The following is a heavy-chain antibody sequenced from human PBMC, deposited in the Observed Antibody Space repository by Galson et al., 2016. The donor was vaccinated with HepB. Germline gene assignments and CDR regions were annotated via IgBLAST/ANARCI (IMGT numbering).Heavy chain of an antibody. D-gene: IGHD3-3*01. CDR3: AREVVGIFPGRFDD. CDR1: GDSVSSGSYY. V-gene: IGHV4-61*01. Sequence: ETLSLTCTVSGDSVSSGSYYWSWIRQPPGKRLEWTGCVYSRGTTNYNPSLKRRVTIAVDSSKNQFSLKLRSVTAADTAVYYCAREVVGIFPGRFDDWGQGTPVTVSS. CDR2: VYSRGTT. J-gene: IGHJ4*02.